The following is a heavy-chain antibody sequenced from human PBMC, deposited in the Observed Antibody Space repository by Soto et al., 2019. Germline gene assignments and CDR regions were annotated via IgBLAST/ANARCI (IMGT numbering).Heavy chain of an antibody. CDR3: AKDRRGYYGSGSLDY. CDR2: IGWNSGSV. V-gene: IGHV3-9*01. CDR1: GFTYEDFA. J-gene: IGHJ4*02. Sequence: EVQLVESGGGLVQPGGSLRLSCVGSGFTYEDFAMHWVRQVSGKGLEWVSGIGWNSGSVGYVDSVKGRFTISRDNAKNSLYLQMNSLRPEDTALYYCAKDRRGYYGSGSLDYWGLGTLVTVSS. D-gene: IGHD3-10*01.